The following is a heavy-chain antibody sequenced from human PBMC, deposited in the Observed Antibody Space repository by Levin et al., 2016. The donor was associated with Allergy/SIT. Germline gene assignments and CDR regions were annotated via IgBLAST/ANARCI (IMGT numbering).Heavy chain of an antibody. Sequence: ASVKVSCKASGYVLSTYDVVWVRQAPGQGLQLVGWISPYNGDTTFTKQFQGRVTLTTDTSTSTAYMELRSLRADDTAVYYCARDLGYYSSTWGLRFDYWGQGSLVTVSS. CDR1: GYVLSTYD. CDR3: ARDLGYYSSTWGLRFDY. V-gene: IGHV1-18*01. CDR2: ISPYNGDT. D-gene: IGHD6-13*01. J-gene: IGHJ4*02.